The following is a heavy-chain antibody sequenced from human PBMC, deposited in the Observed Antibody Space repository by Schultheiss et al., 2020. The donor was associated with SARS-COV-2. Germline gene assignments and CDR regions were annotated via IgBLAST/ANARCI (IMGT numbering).Heavy chain of an antibody. J-gene: IGHJ4*02. CDR1: GGSISSYY. D-gene: IGHD1-7*01. Sequence: SETLSLTCTVSGGSISSYYWSWIRQPPGKGLECIGYFNYGGSTNYNPSLKSRVTISVDTSKNQFSLKLSSVTAADTAVYYCARVLKYNWNYGHFDYWGQGTLVTVSS. V-gene: IGHV4-59*01. CDR3: ARVLKYNWNYGHFDY. CDR2: FNYGGST.